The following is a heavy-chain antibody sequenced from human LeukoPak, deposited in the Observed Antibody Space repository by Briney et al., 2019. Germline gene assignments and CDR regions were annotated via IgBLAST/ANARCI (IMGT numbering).Heavy chain of an antibody. J-gene: IGHJ5*02. CDR1: GFTFNTYS. CDR3: ARDGASIVVVVAATPYFNWFDP. V-gene: IGHV3-21*01. Sequence: GESLRLSCAASGFTFNTYSMNWLRLAPGKGLEWVSSISPDSNYKYYVDSVKGRFTISRDNAKSSLYLQMNSLRAEDTAVYYCARDGASIVVVVAATPYFNWFDPWGQGTLVTVSS. D-gene: IGHD2-15*01. CDR2: ISPDSNYK.